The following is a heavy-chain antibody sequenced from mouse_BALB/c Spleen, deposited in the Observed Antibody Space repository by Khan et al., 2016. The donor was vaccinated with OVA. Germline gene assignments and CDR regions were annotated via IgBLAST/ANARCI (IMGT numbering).Heavy chain of an antibody. V-gene: IGHV9-4*02. Sequence: QVQLKESGPELKKPGETVRISCKASGYTFTTAGMQWVQKMPGKGLKWIGWINTHSGVPKYAEDFKGRFVFSLKTSASTAYLQIPNLKNEDTATYFCARGGAAFYRNDGSAMDSWGQGTSVTVSS. J-gene: IGHJ4*01. CDR2: INTHSGVP. CDR3: ARGGAAFYRNDGSAMDS. CDR1: GYTFTTAG. D-gene: IGHD2-14*01.